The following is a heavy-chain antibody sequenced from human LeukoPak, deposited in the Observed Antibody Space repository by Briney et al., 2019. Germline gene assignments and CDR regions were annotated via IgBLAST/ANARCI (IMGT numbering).Heavy chain of an antibody. Sequence: ASVKVSCKASGYSFTSYDINWVRQATGQGLEWMGWMNPNSGNTGYAQKFQGRVTITRNTSISTAYMELSSLRSGDTAVYYCARRVQRLSRYYYYYYMDIWGTGTTVTVSS. V-gene: IGHV1-8*01. D-gene: IGHD3-16*02. CDR2: MNPNSGNT. CDR3: ARRVQRLSRYYYYYYMDI. J-gene: IGHJ6*03. CDR1: GYSFTSYD.